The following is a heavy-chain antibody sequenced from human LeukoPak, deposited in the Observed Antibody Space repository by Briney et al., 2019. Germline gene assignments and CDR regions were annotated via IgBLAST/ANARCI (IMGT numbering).Heavy chain of an antibody. CDR1: GSTFSDYY. CDR3: ARALTTRYDILAGYLDY. J-gene: IGHJ4*02. CDR2: ISSSGSTI. V-gene: IGHV3-11*04. Sequence: GGSLRLSCAASGSTFSDYYMSWIRQAPGKGLEWVSYISSSGSTIYYVDSVKGRFTISRDNAKNSLYLQMNSLRAEDTAVYYCARALTTRYDILAGYLDYWGQGTLVTVSS. D-gene: IGHD3-9*01.